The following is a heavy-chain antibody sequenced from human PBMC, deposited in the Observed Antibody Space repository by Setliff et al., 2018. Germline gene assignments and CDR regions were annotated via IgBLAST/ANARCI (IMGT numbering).Heavy chain of an antibody. D-gene: IGHD2-15*01. CDR3: ARTCSGSGCYAGLES. CDR1: GFTFTSYA. J-gene: IGHJ4*02. Sequence: PGGSLRLSCAASGFTFTSYAMNWVRQAPGKGLEWVSAISGSGGSTDYADSVKGRFTISRDNSKNTLYLQMNSLRPEDTAVYYCARTCSGSGCYAGLESWGQGTPVTVSS. CDR2: ISGSGGST. V-gene: IGHV3-23*01.